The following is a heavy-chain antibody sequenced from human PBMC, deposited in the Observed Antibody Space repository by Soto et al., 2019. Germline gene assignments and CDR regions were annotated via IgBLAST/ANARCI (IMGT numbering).Heavy chain of an antibody. CDR1: GGSISSYY. CDR3: ARDGGVYYFDY. J-gene: IGHJ4*02. CDR2: IYYSGIT. D-gene: IGHD2-8*02. V-gene: IGHV4-59*01. Sequence: PSETMSLTCTVSGGSISSYYWSWIRQPPGKGLEWIGYIYYSGITDYNPSLKSRVTISADTSKSQFSLKLSSVTAADTAVYYCARDGGVYYFDYWGQGTLVTVSS.